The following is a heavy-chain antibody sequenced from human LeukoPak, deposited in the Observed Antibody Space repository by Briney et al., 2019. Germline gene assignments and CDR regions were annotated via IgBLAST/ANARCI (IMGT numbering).Heavy chain of an antibody. CDR1: GYTFTTYG. J-gene: IGHJ4*02. Sequence: ASVTVSCKASGYTFTTYGISWVRQAPGQGLKWMGWISAYDGDTNYSQNFQGRVTMTTDTSTSTAYMELRSLRYDDTAVYCCARDPGAATGTFDYWGQGTLVTVSS. CDR2: ISAYDGDT. V-gene: IGHV1-18*01. D-gene: IGHD6-13*01. CDR3: ARDPGAATGTFDY.